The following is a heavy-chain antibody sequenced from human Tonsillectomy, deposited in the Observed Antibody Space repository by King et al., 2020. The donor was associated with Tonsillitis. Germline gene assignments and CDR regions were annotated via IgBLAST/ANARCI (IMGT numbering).Heavy chain of an antibody. D-gene: IGHD4-17*01. CDR3: AKDKGDYGDYVGWFDP. CDR2: IGGSGSNT. Sequence: VQLVESGGGLVQPGGSLRLSCAASGFTFSTYAMSWVRQAPGKGLEWVSRIGGSGSNTYYADYVKGRFTISRDTSTNTLYLQMSNLRAEDTAVYYCAKDKGDYGDYVGWFDPWGQGTLVTVSS. J-gene: IGHJ5*02. V-gene: IGHV3-23*04. CDR1: GFTFSTYA.